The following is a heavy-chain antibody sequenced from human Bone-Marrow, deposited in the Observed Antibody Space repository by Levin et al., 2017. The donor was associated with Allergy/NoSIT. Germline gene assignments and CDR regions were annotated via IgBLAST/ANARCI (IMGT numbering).Heavy chain of an antibody. CDR3: TRDTFGVDDY. CDR2: INEDGSTI. Sequence: GGSLRLSCAASGFSLSRYWMHWVRQAPGKGLAWVSRINEDGSTINYADSVEGRFTISRDNAKNTLYLQMNSLRVEDTAVYYCTRDTFGVDDYWGQGTMVTVSS. V-gene: IGHV3-74*01. J-gene: IGHJ4*02. CDR1: GFSLSRYW. D-gene: IGHD3-3*01.